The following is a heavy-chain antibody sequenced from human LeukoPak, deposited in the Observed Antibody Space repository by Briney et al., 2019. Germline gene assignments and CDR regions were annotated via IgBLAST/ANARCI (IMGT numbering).Heavy chain of an antibody. J-gene: IGHJ6*03. CDR2: IRYDGSNK. V-gene: IGHV3-30*02. D-gene: IGHD3-10*01. CDR1: GFTFSSYG. CDR3: ARAPYTYYYGSGSYYYYYMDV. Sequence: GGSLRLSCAASGFTFSSYGMHWVRQAPGKGLEWVAFIRYDGSNKYYADSVKGRFTISRDNSKNTLYLQMNSLRAEDTALYYCARAPYTYYYGSGSYYYYYMDVWGKGTTVTVSS.